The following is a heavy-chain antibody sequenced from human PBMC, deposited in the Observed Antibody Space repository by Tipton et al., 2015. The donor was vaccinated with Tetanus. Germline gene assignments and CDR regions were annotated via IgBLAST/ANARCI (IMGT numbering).Heavy chain of an antibody. V-gene: IGHV4-30-4*01. Sequence: GEALSNGDYYWSWIRQPPGKGLESIGYIYYSGSTYYNPSLKSRVTISVDTSKDQFSLRLSSVTAADTAVYYCARDHGITWGGMGYYYGIDVWGQGTTVTVSS. CDR2: IYYSGST. CDR3: ARDHGITWGGMGYYYGIDV. D-gene: IGHD3-16*01. J-gene: IGHJ6*02. CDR1: GEALSNGDYY.